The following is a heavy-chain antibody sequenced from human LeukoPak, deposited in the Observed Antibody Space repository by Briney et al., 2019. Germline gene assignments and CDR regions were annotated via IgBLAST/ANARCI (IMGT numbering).Heavy chain of an antibody. V-gene: IGHV4-34*01. CDR1: GGSFSAYY. J-gene: IGHJ4*02. Sequence: KPSETLSLTCAVYGGSFSAYYWSWIRKPPGKGREWIGEINHSGSTNYNPSLKSRVTISVDTSKNQFSLKLSSVTAADTAVYYCARGEWDLLFDYWGQGTLVTVSS. CDR3: ARGEWDLLFDY. D-gene: IGHD1-26*01. CDR2: INHSGST.